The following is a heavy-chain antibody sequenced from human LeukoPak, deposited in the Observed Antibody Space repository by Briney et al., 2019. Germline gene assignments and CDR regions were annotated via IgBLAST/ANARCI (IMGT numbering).Heavy chain of an antibody. J-gene: IGHJ4*02. CDR1: GFTFSDYA. CDR3: AKGDMPIVARALDY. D-gene: IGHD5-12*01. Sequence: GXXLRLSCAASGFTFSDYAMNWVRQAPGKGLEWVSALSGSGGSTYYADSVQGRFTISRNNYENTLYLQMSRLRAEDTAVYYCAKGDMPIVARALDYWGQGTLVTVSS. CDR2: LSGSGGST. V-gene: IGHV3-23*01.